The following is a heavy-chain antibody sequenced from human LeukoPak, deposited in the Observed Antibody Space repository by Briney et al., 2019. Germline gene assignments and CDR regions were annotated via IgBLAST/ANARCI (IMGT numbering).Heavy chain of an antibody. CDR2: IYSGGST. CDR3: ARVYDILTGYYLDY. D-gene: IGHD3-9*01. V-gene: IGHV3-66*01. CDR1: GFTVSSNY. Sequence: QPGGSLRLSCAASGFTVSSNYMSWVRQAPGKGLKWVSVIYSGGSTYYADSVKGRFTISRDNSKNTLYLQMNSLRAEDTAVYYCARVYDILTGYYLDYWGQRTLVTVSS. J-gene: IGHJ4*02.